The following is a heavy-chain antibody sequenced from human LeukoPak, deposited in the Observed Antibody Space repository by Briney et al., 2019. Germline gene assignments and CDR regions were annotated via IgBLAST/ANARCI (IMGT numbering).Heavy chain of an antibody. CDR1: GGPFSGYY. CDR3: ARGPPTDYYDSSGFYYVFDY. D-gene: IGHD3-22*01. V-gene: IGHV4-34*01. Sequence: SETLSLTCAVYGGPFSGYYWSWIRQPPGKGLEWIGEINHGGSTNYNPSLKSRVTISVDTSKNQFSLKLSSVTAADTAVYFCARGPPTDYYDSSGFYYVFDYWGQGTLVTVPS. CDR2: INHGGST. J-gene: IGHJ4*02.